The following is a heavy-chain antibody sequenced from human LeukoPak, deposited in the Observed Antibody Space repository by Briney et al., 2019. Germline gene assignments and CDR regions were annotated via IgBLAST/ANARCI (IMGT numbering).Heavy chain of an antibody. CDR1: GYTFSSSY. D-gene: IGHD1-26*01. CDR2: IYPSGDST. V-gene: IGHV1-46*01. J-gene: IGHJ4*02. CDR3: ARDLGAMGFDY. Sequence: ASVKVSCKASGYTFSSSYMHWVRQAPGQALEWMGIIYPSGDSTSYAQKFQGRVTMTRDMSTSTVYMELSSLRSDDTAVYHCARDLGAMGFDYWGQGTLVTVSS.